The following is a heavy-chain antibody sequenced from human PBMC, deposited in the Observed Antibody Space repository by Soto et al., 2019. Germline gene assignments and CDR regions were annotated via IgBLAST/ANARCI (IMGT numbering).Heavy chain of an antibody. J-gene: IGHJ3*02. Sequence: GGSLRLSCAASGFTFSSYSMNWVRQAPGKGLEWVSYISSSSSTTYYADSVKGRFTISRDNSKNTLYLQMNSLRAEDTAVYYCAKDSPHATMVVTGAFDIWGQGTMVTVSS. CDR3: AKDSPHATMVVTGAFDI. D-gene: IGHD2-21*02. CDR2: ISSSSSTT. V-gene: IGHV3-48*01. CDR1: GFTFSSYS.